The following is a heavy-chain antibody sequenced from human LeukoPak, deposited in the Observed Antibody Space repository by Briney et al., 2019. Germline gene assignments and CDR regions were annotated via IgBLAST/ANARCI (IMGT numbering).Heavy chain of an antibody. J-gene: IGHJ4*02. V-gene: IGHV3-48*01. CDR2: ISSGNSNI. CDR1: GFTFSSCT. CDR3: AKDDRWLQFCC. D-gene: IGHD5-24*01. Sequence: GGSLRLSCAASGFTFSSCTMNWVRQAPGKGLEWVSYISSGNSNIYYADSVRGRFTISRDNSRNTVYLQMNSLRAEDTAVYYCAKDDRWLQFCCWGQGTLVTVSA.